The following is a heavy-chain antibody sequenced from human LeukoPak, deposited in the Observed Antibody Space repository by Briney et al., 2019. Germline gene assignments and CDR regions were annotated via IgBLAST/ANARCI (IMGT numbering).Heavy chain of an antibody. V-gene: IGHV3-66*01. J-gene: IGHJ4*02. CDR2: IYSGGNT. CDR1: GFTVSSNY. CDR3: ARDRVGATTNFDY. D-gene: IGHD1-26*01. Sequence: GGSLRLSCAASGFTVSSNYMSWVRQAPGKGLEWVSVIYSGGNTYYADSVKGRFTISRDNSKNTLYLQMNSLRAEDTAVYYCARDRVGATTNFDYWGQGTLVTVSS.